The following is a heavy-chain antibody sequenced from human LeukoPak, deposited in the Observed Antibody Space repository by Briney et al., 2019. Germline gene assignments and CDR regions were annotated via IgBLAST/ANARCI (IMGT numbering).Heavy chain of an antibody. CDR1: GSIFSDYY. CDR3: ARAGELRYMDV. D-gene: IGHD3-16*01. J-gene: IGHJ6*03. CDR2: IKGTGLTT. V-gene: IGHV3-11*04. Sequence: GGSLRLSCAASGSIFSDYYMAWIRQAPGKGLEWISTIKGTGLTTYYADSVKGRVTISRDNDKNSLFLQMSSLRADDTAIYYCARAGELRYMDVWGKGTAVTVSS.